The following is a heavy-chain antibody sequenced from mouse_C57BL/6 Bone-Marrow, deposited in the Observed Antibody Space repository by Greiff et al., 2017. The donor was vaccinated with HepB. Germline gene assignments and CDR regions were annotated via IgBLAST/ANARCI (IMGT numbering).Heavy chain of an antibody. V-gene: IGHV1-26*01. CDR1: GYTFTDYY. CDR2: INPNNGGT. D-gene: IGHD4-1*01. Sequence: VQLQQSGPELVKPGASVKISCKASGYTFTDYYMNWVKQSHGKSLEWIGDINPNNGGTSYNQKFKGKATLTVDKSSSTAYMELRSLTSEDSAVYYCAGTGSAMDYWGQGTSVTVSS. CDR3: AGTGSAMDY. J-gene: IGHJ4*01.